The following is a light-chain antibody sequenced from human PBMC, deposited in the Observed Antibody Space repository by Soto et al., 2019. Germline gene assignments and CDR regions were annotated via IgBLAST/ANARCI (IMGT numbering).Light chain of an antibody. J-gene: IGKJ2*01. CDR2: DAS. V-gene: IGKV1-13*02. Sequence: AIQLTQSPCSLSASVGDKVTITCRASQGISSALAWYQQKPGKAPKLLIYDASSLESGVPSRFSGSGSGTDFTLTISSLQPEDFATYYCQQFNSYPYTFGQGTKLEIK. CDR3: QQFNSYPYT. CDR1: QGISSA.